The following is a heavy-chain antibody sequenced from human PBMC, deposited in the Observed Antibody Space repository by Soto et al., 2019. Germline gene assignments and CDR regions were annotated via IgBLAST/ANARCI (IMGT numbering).Heavy chain of an antibody. J-gene: IGHJ4*02. V-gene: IGHV1-18*01. CDR2: ISASNGNI. CDR1: GYTFTTYG. CDR3: ARALPYSSRGDS. D-gene: IGHD6-13*01. Sequence: QVQLVQSGAEVKKPGASVRVSCKASGYTFTTYGISWVRQAPEQGLEWMGWISASNGNIYYGQKFQGRVTMTTDSFTSTAYMELSSLTSDDTAVYYWARALPYSSRGDSWGRGTLVTVSS.